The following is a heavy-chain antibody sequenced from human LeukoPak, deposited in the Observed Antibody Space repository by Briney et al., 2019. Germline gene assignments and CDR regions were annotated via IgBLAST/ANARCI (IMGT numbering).Heavy chain of an antibody. CDR3: AKDLGYEGYYYYCMDV. D-gene: IGHD5-12*01. V-gene: IGHV3-23*01. J-gene: IGHJ6*02. CDR2: ISGSGGST. Sequence: PGGSLRLSCAASGFTFSSYAMSWVRQAPGKGLEWVSAISGSGGSTYYADSVKGRCTISRGNSKNTLYLQMSSLRAEDTAVYYCAKDLGYEGYYYYCMDVWGQGTTVTVSS. CDR1: GFTFSSYA.